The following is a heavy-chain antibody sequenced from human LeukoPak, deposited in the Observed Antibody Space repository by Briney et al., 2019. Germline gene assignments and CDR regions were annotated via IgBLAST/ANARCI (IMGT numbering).Heavy chain of an antibody. CDR2: ISPNSGGT. CDR3: ARLERMGGYYPCVW. CDR1: GYTFTDYN. V-gene: IGHV1-2*02. J-gene: IGHJ4*02. Sequence: ASVKVSCKASGYTFTDYNIHWVRQAPGQGLEWMGWISPNSGGTNYAQKFQGRVTMTRDTSITTAYMELSRLRSDDTAVYYCARLERMGGYYPCVWWGQGTLVTVSS. D-gene: IGHD3-3*01.